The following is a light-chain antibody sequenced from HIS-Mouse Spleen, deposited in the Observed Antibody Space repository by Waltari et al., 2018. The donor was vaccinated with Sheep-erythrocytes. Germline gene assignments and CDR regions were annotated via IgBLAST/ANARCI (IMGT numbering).Light chain of an antibody. CDR3: MIWHSSAWV. Sequence: QAVLTQPSSLSASPGASASLTCTLRSGINVGTYRIYWYQQKPGSPPQYLLRYKSDSDKQQGLGVPSRFSGSKDASANAGILLSSGLQSEDEADYYCMIWHSSAWVFGGGTKLTVL. V-gene: IGLV5-45*02. CDR1: SGINVGTYR. CDR2: YKSDSDK. J-gene: IGLJ3*02.